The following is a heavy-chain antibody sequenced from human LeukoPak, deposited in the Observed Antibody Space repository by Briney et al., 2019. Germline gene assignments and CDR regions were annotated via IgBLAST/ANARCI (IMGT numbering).Heavy chain of an antibody. CDR1: GFTVSSTY. CDR3: ARDSSSFPNYFDF. D-gene: IGHD3-3*02. Sequence: PGGSLRLSCAASGFTVSSTYMSWVRQAPGQGLEWVSLIYSSGSTFYADSVQGRFTISRDNSKNTLYLQMNSLRAEDTAMYYYARDSSSFPNYFDFWGQGTLVTVSS. J-gene: IGHJ4*02. CDR2: IYSSGST. V-gene: IGHV3-53*01.